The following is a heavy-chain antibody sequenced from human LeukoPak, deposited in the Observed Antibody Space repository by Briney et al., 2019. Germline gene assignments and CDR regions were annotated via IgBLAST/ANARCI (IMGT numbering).Heavy chain of an antibody. V-gene: IGHV1-69*04. D-gene: IGHD3-22*01. Sequence: SVKVSYKSPAGSFSSYAVSWVRQAPGRGLEWMGRIIPIFDSKDYTERFRGRLTLTADRSTGTAFMELSSLRPDDTATYYCVRDYDTSGPQKNYFDFWGQGTLITVSS. J-gene: IGHJ4*02. CDR1: AGSFSSYA. CDR3: VRDYDTSGPQKNYFDF. CDR2: IIPIFDSK.